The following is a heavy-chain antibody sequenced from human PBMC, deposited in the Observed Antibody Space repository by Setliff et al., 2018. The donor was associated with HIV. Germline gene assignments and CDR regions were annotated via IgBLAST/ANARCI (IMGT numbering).Heavy chain of an antibody. CDR1: GGSFSAYY. CDR3: ARGPRVSAAVVETPSAY. V-gene: IGHV4-34*01. D-gene: IGHD3-22*01. Sequence: KPSETLSLTCAVSGGSFSAYYWTWIRQSPHKGLEWVGEIDHTGSAYYNPSLTSRVTISVDTSKNRFSLELSSVTAADTALYYCARGPRVSAAVVETPSAYWGQGTQVTVSS. CDR2: IDHTGSA. J-gene: IGHJ4*02.